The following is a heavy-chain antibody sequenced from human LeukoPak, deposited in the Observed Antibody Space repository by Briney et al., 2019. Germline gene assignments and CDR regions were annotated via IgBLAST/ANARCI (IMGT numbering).Heavy chain of an antibody. CDR3: ARAHLRFLEWLPHYYGMDV. D-gene: IGHD3-3*01. CDR1: GGTFSSYA. J-gene: IGHJ6*02. CDR2: IVPIFGTA. Sequence: SVKVSCKASGGTFSSYAISWVRQAPGQGLEWMGGIVPIFGTANYAQKFQGRVTITADESTSTAYMELSSLRSEDTAVYYCARAHLRFLEWLPHYYGMDVWGQGTTVTVSS. V-gene: IGHV1-69*13.